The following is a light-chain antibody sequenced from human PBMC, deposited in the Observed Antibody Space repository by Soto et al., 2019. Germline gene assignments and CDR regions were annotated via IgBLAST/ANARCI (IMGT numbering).Light chain of an antibody. CDR1: SSDVGGYNY. CDR3: SSYTTSSTVL. V-gene: IGLV2-14*03. J-gene: IGLJ2*01. Sequence: QSALTQPASVSGSPGQSITISCTGTSSDVGGYNYVSWYQHHPGKAPKLMIYDVSHRPSGVSNRFSGSKSGNTASLAISGLQAEDEADYYCSSYTTSSTVLFGGGTKVTVL. CDR2: DVS.